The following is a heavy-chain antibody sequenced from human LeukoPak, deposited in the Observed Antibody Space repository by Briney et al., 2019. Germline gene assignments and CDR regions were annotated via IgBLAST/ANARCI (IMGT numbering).Heavy chain of an antibody. V-gene: IGHV3-30*18. J-gene: IGHJ4*02. Sequence: PGGSLRLSCAASGFTFSSYGMHWVRQAPGKGLEWVAVISYDGSNKYYADSVKGRFTISRDNSKNTLYLQMNSLRAEDTAVYYCAKAPRGYSYGYGLFDYWGQGTLVTVSS. CDR3: AKAPRGYSYGYGLFDY. CDR1: GFTFSSYG. CDR2: ISYDGSNK. D-gene: IGHD5-18*01.